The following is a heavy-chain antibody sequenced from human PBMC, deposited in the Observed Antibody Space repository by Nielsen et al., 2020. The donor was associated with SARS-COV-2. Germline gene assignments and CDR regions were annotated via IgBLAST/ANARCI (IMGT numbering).Heavy chain of an antibody. CDR2: INPYSGGK. CDR1: GYTFTDYY. J-gene: IGHJ4*02. Sequence: ASVKVSCKASGYTFTDYYIHWVRQAPGQGLEWMGRINPYSGGKNYAQKLQGRVTMTRNTSISTAYMELSSLRSEDTAVYYCASGPLFGRSYSGYEYYFDYWGQGTLVTVSS. D-gene: IGHD5-12*01. CDR3: ASGPLFGRSYSGYEYYFDY. V-gene: IGHV1-2*06.